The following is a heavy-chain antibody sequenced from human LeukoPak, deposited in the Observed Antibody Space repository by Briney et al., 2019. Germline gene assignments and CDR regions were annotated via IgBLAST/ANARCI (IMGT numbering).Heavy chain of an antibody. Sequence: GESLKVSCKASGYTFTGYYIHWVRQAPGQGLEWMGWINPYSGDTAYAQKFQGRVTMTRDTSINTAYMELNRLKFDDTAVYYCARGTMNLDSWGQGTLVTVSS. D-gene: IGHD3-22*01. V-gene: IGHV1-2*02. CDR2: INPYSGDT. CDR1: GYTFTGYY. CDR3: ARGTMNLDS. J-gene: IGHJ4*02.